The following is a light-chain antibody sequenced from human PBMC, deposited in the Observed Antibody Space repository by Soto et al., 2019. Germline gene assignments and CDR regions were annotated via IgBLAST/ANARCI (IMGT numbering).Light chain of an antibody. V-gene: IGKV3-20*01. CDR1: QSVRSDY. J-gene: IGKJ1*01. Sequence: EIVLTQSPGTLSLSPGERATLSCRASQSVRSDYFAWYQQKPGQAPRVIIFGVSTRATGIPDRFSGSGSGTDFTLTISRLEPEDFALYYCQQYGSSPRTFGQGTKVDIK. CDR3: QQYGSSPRT. CDR2: GVS.